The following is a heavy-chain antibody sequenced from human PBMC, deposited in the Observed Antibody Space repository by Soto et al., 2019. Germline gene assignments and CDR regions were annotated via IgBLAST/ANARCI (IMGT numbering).Heavy chain of an antibody. Sequence: GASVKVSCKASGYTFTNYAMHWVRQAPGQRLEWMGWINAGNGNTKYSQKFQGRVTITRDTSASTAYMELSGLRSEDTAVYYCARAPSWYSFDYWGQGTLVTVSS. V-gene: IGHV1-3*01. D-gene: IGHD6-13*01. J-gene: IGHJ4*02. CDR1: GYTFTNYA. CDR3: ARAPSWYSFDY. CDR2: INAGNGNT.